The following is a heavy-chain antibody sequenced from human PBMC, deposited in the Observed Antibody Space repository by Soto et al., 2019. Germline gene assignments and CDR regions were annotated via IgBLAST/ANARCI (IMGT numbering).Heavy chain of an antibody. CDR2: ISYDGSNK. V-gene: IGHV3-30*18. CDR1: GFTFSSYG. J-gene: IGHJ5*02. D-gene: IGHD3-16*01. CDR3: AKPPMGGVPGFDP. Sequence: GGSLRLSCAASGFTFSSYGMHWVRQAPGKGLEWVAVISYDGSNKYYADSVKGRFTISRAISKTTLYLQMKSLRAEDTAVYYCAKPPMGGVPGFDPWGQGTLVTVSS.